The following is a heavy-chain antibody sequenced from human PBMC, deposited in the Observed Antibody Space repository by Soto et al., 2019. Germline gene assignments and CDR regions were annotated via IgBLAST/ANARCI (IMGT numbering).Heavy chain of an antibody. D-gene: IGHD2-2*01. CDR2: IYSGGST. Sequence: EVQLVESGGGLIQPGGSLRLSCAASGFTVSSNYMSWVRQAPGKGLEWVSVIYSGGSTYYADSVKGRFTISRDNSKNTLYLQMNSLRAEDTAVYYCARESVCSSTSCSDWYFDLWGRGTLVTVSS. V-gene: IGHV3-53*01. J-gene: IGHJ2*01. CDR3: ARESVCSSTSCSDWYFDL. CDR1: GFTVSSNY.